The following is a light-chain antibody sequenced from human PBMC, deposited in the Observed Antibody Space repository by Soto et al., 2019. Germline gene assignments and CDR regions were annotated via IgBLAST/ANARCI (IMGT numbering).Light chain of an antibody. V-gene: IGLV2-11*01. CDR1: SSDVGGYNY. Sequence: QSVLTQPRSVSGSPGQSVTISCTGTSSDVGGYNYVSWYQQHPGKAPKLMIYDVGKRPSGVPDRFSGSKSDNTASLTISGLQAEDEADYYCNSYTGSGIVFGTGTKVTVL. CDR3: NSYTGSGIV. J-gene: IGLJ1*01. CDR2: DVG.